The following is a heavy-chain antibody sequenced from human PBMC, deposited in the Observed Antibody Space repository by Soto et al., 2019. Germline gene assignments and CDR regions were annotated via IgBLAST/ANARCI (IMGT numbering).Heavy chain of an antibody. CDR1: GGTFSSYA. Sequence: GASVKVSCKASGGTFSSYAISWVRQAPGQGLEWMGGIIPIFGTANYAQKFQGRVTITADESTSTAYMELSSLRSEDTAVYYCARKEQLVYNNNWFDPWGQGTLVTSPQ. V-gene: IGHV1-69*13. D-gene: IGHD6-6*01. CDR3: ARKEQLVYNNNWFDP. CDR2: IIPIFGTA. J-gene: IGHJ5*02.